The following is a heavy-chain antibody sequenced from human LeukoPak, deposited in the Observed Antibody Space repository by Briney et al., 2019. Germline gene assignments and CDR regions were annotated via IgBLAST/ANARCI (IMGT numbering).Heavy chain of an antibody. CDR1: GYTFTSYY. CDR2: INPSGGST. V-gene: IGHV1-46*03. Sequence: ASVKVSCKASGYTFTSYYMHWVRQAPGQGLEWMGIINPSGGSTSYAQKFQGRVTMTRDTSTSTVYMELSSLRSDDTAVYYCAPAGYSSSWYQSYYFDYWGQGTLVTVSS. CDR3: APAGYSSSWYQSYYFDY. J-gene: IGHJ4*02. D-gene: IGHD6-13*01.